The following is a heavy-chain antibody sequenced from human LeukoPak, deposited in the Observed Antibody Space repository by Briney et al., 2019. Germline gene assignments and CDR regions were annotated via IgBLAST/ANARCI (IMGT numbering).Heavy chain of an antibody. V-gene: IGHV4-59*12. CDR2: IYYSGST. CDR3: ARRPRNSGSDDGPSGLDY. D-gene: IGHD1-26*01. CDR1: GGSISSYY. J-gene: IGHJ4*02. Sequence: PSETLSLTCTVSGGSISSYYWSWIRQPPGKGLEWMGYIYYSGSTNYNPSLKSRITISVDTSKNQFSLKLSSVTAADMAVYYCARRPRNSGSDDGPSGLDYWGQGTLVTVSS.